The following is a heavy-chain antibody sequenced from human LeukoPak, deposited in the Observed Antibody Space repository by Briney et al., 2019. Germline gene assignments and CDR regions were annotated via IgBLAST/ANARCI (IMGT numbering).Heavy chain of an antibody. CDR1: GYNFNDYY. CDR3: ARGRYCSNTSCYPGDY. J-gene: IGHJ4*02. V-gene: IGHV1-2*04. CDR2: INPNSGVT. Sequence: GASVKVSCKASGYNFNDYYLHWVRQAPGQGLEWMAWINPNSGVTNYAQKFQGWVTTTRDTSITTAYMELSRLTSDDTAVYYCARGRYCSNTSCYPGDYWGQGTLVTVSS. D-gene: IGHD2-2*01.